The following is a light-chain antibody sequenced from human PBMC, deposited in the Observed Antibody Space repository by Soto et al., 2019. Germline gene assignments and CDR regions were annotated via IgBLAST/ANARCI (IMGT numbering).Light chain of an antibody. Sequence: DIQLIQSPSSLSASVGDRVTITCRASQTISKYLNWYQQKPGEAPKLLIFGASSLHSGFPPRFSGSGAGTEFTLTITSLRPEDFATYSCQQSYMTPYTFGQGTRLEMK. J-gene: IGKJ2*01. CDR3: QQSYMTPYT. CDR1: QTISKY. V-gene: IGKV1-39*01. CDR2: GAS.